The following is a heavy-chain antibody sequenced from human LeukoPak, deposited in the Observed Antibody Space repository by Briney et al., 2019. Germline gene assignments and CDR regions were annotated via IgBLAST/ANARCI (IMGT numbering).Heavy chain of an antibody. J-gene: IGHJ5*02. Sequence: GGSLRLSCAASGFTFSSHDMHWVRQAPGKGLEWVAIISYDGGKKDYADSVKGRFTISRDNAKNSLYLQMNSLRAEDTAVYYCARDEGFADWFDPWGQGTLVTVSS. V-gene: IGHV3-33*05. CDR2: ISYDGGKK. CDR1: GFTFSSHD. CDR3: ARDEGFADWFDP.